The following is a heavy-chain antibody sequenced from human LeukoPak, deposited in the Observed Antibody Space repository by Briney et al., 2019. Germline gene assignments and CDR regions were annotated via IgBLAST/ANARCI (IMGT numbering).Heavy chain of an antibody. CDR1: GGSISSGDYY. CDR3: ARGLGPIYFDY. D-gene: IGHD3-16*01. Sequence: PSETLSLTCTVSGGSISSGDYYWSWIRQPPGKGLEWIGYIYYSGSTYYNPSLKSRVTISVDTSKNQFSLKLSSVTAADTAVYYCARGLGPIYFDYWGQGTLVTVSS. J-gene: IGHJ4*02. CDR2: IYYSGST. V-gene: IGHV4-30-4*01.